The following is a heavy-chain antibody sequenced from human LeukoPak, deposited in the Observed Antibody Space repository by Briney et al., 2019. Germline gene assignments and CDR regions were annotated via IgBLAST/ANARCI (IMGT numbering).Heavy chain of an antibody. CDR1: GFTFSSYA. J-gene: IGHJ4*02. CDR3: SKAGDTNYYRYGDY. V-gene: IGHV3-23*01. Sequence: GGSLRLSCAASGFTFSSYAMSWVRQAPGKGLEWVSSFSGSGGSTYYADSVKGRFTISRDNAKNTLYLQMNNLRGEDTALYYCSKAGDTNYYRYGDYWGQGTLVTVSS. CDR2: FSGSGGST. D-gene: IGHD5-18*01.